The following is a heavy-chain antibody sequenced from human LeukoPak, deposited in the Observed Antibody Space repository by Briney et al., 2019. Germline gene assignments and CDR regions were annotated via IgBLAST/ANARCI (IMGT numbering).Heavy chain of an antibody. CDR1: GYTFTGYY. J-gene: IGHJ4*03. V-gene: IGHV1-2*02. CDR3: ARDETGYSYGSCYFDY. D-gene: IGHD5-18*01. CDR2: INPNSGGT. Sequence: ASVKVSCKASGYTFTGYYMHWVRQAPGQGLEWMGWINPNSGGTNYAQKFQGRVTMTRDTSISTAYMELSRLRSDDTAVYYCARDETGYSYGSCYFDYWGQGTLVTVSS.